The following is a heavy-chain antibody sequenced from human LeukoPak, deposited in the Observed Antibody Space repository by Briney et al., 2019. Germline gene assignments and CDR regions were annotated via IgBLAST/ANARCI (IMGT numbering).Heavy chain of an antibody. CDR3: ARDHSYYDISGPRFDY. J-gene: IGHJ4*02. V-gene: IGHV1-46*01. Sequence: ASVKVSCKASGNTFSRYYMHWVRQAPGQGLEWMGIINPSGGSTSYAQKFQGRVTMTRDMSTSTVYMELSSLRSEDTAVYYCARDHSYYDISGPRFDYWGQGTRVTVSS. D-gene: IGHD3-9*01. CDR1: GNTFSRYY. CDR2: INPSGGST.